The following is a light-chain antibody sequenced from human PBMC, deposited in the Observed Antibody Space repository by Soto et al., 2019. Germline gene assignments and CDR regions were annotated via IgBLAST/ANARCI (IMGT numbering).Light chain of an antibody. CDR2: EVN. V-gene: IGLV2-8*01. CDR3: SSYAGTYIHVV. CDR1: SSDVGAYNY. Sequence: QSALTQPPSASGSPGQSVTISCTGTSSDVGAYNYVSWYQQHPGKAPTLMIYEVNKRPSGVPDRFSGSKSGNTASLTVSGLQDADEAEYYCSSYAGTYIHVVFGGGTKLTVL. J-gene: IGLJ2*01.